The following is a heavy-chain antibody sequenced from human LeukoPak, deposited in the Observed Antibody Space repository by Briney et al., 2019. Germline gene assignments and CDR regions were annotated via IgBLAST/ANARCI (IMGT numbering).Heavy chain of an antibody. D-gene: IGHD3-22*01. CDR1: GYTFTGYY. CDR3: ARDEGYYDSSGYRFDY. CDR2: INPNSGGT. Sequence: ASVKVSCKASGYTFTGYYMHWVRQAPGQGLEWMGWINPNSGGTNYAQKFQGRVTMTRDTSISTAYMELSRLRSDDTAVYYCARDEGYYDSSGYRFDYWGQGTLVTVSS. J-gene: IGHJ4*02. V-gene: IGHV1-2*02.